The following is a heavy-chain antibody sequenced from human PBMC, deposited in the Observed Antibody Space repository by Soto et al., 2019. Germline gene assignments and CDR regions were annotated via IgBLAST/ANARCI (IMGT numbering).Heavy chain of an antibody. CDR3: ARDSGSYLNWYFDL. Sequence: QVQLVQSGAEVKKPGASVKVSCKASGYTFTGYYMHWVRQAPGQGLEWMGWINPNSGGTNYAQKLQGWVPMTRDTSISTAYMELSRLRSDDTAVYYCARDSGSYLNWYFDLWGRGTLVTVSS. V-gene: IGHV1-2*04. CDR1: GYTFTGYY. D-gene: IGHD1-26*01. J-gene: IGHJ2*01. CDR2: INPNSGGT.